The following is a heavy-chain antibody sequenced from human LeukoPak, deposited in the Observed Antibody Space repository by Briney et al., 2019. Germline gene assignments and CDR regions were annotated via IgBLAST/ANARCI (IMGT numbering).Heavy chain of an antibody. J-gene: IGHJ4*02. D-gene: IGHD6-13*01. CDR2: IYYSGST. V-gene: IGHV4-59*08. CDR3: ARQEGSSWPFDY. CDR1: GGSISSYY. Sequence: PSETLSLTCTVYGGSISSYYWSWIRQPPGKGLEWIGYIYYSGSTNYNPSLKSRVTISVDTSKNQFSLKLSSVTAADTAVYYCARQEGSSWPFDYWGQGTLVTVSS.